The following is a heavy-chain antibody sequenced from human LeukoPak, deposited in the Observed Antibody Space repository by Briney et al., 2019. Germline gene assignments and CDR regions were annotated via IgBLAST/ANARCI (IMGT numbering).Heavy chain of an antibody. V-gene: IGHV4-31*03. D-gene: IGHD3-16*01. CDR2: IYDSGST. CDR1: GGSISSGGYY. Sequence: PSETLSLTCTVAGGSISSGGYYWSYIRQRPGKDLEWIGYIYDSGSTYYNPSLKTRLFISIDTSKNQFSLKLSSVTAADTAVYYCARGGDYRGFDYWGQGTLVTVSS. CDR3: ARGGDYRGFDY. J-gene: IGHJ4*02.